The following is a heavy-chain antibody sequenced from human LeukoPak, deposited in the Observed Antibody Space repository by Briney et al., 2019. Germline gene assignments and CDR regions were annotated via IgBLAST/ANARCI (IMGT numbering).Heavy chain of an antibody. D-gene: IGHD2-2*01. V-gene: IGHV3-7*04. CDR3: ARRYCSSTSCLIDY. J-gene: IGHJ4*02. CDR2: IKQDGSEK. Sequence: PGGSLRLSCAASGFTFSSYWMSWVRQAPGEGLEWVANIKQDGSEKYYVDSLEGRFTISRDNAKNSLYLQMNSLRAEDTAVYYCARRYCSSTSCLIDYWGQGTLVTVSS. CDR1: GFTFSSYW.